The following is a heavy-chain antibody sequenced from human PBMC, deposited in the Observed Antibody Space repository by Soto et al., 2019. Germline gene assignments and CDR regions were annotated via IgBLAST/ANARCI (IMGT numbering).Heavy chain of an antibody. Sequence: GGSLRLSCAGSGFSFDNCAMSGGRQAPGKGLEWVSGISGSGASIDYADSVKGRFTISRDNSKNTLYLQMNRMRAEDTAHYYCAKARMLGLGTYSSFPSWGQGT. D-gene: IGHD3-10*01. CDR3: AKARMLGLGTYSSFPS. J-gene: IGHJ4*02. V-gene: IGHV3-23*01. CDR1: GFSFDNCA. CDR2: ISGSGASI.